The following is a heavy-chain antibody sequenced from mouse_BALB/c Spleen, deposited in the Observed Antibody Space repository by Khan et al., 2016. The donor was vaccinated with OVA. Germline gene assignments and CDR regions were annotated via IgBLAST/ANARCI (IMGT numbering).Heavy chain of an antibody. J-gene: IGHJ3*01. Sequence: EVELVESGGGLVKPGGSLKLSCEVSGFAFNSYDMSWVRQTPEKRLEWVATISSTGSYTYYQDSVKGRFTISRDTARNTLYLQMSSLRSEDTALYYCTRPAYYGNPWFTYWGQGTLVTVSA. CDR1: GFAFNSYD. CDR2: ISSTGSYT. V-gene: IGHV5-9*02. CDR3: TRPAYYGNPWFTY. D-gene: IGHD2-10*01.